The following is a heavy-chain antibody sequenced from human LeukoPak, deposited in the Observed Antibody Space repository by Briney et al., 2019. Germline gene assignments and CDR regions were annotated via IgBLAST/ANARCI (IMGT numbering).Heavy chain of an antibody. Sequence: PGGSLRLSCAASGFTFSSYAMSWVRQAPGKGLEWVSAISGSGGSTYYTDSVKGRFTISRDNSKNTLYLQMNSLRAEDTAVYYCAKKYGPGIAGAGTSDCWGQGTLVTVSS. J-gene: IGHJ4*02. V-gene: IGHV3-23*01. CDR2: ISGSGGST. D-gene: IGHD6-19*01. CDR3: AKKYGPGIAGAGTSDC. CDR1: GFTFSSYA.